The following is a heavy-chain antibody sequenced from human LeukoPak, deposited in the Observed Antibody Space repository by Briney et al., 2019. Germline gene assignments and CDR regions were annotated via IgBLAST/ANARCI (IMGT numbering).Heavy chain of an antibody. CDR1: GFTFSNPW. D-gene: IGHD3-10*01. CDR2: IKSKTDGGTT. V-gene: IGHV3-15*01. CDR3: TTGITMVRGVIHLIDY. Sequence: GGSLRLSCAASGFTFSNPWMSWVRQAPGKGLEWVGRIKSKTDGGTTDYAAPVKGRFTISRDDSKNTLYLQMNSLKTEDTAVYYCTTGITMVRGVIHLIDYWGQGTLVTVSS. J-gene: IGHJ4*02.